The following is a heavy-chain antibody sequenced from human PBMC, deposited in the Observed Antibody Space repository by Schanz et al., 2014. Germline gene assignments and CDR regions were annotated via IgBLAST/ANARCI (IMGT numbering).Heavy chain of an antibody. V-gene: IGHV3-23*01. D-gene: IGHD1-26*01. CDR3: VKDLQRELLRDDHYYGMDV. CDR1: GFTFNSYA. Sequence: EVRLLESGGGLVQPGGSLRLSCVASGFTFNSYAMSWVRQAPGKGLEWVSAITGSGGTTHYADSVKGRFTISRDNSKNTMYLQMNSLRAEDTAVYYCVKDLQRELLRDDHYYGMDVWGQGTTVTVSS. CDR2: ITGSGGTT. J-gene: IGHJ6*02.